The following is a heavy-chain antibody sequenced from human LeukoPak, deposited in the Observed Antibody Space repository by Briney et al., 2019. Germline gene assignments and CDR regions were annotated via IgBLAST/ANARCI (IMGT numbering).Heavy chain of an antibody. CDR1: GGSISSGDYY. CDR2: TYYSGST. V-gene: IGHV4-30-4*01. Sequence: PSESLSLTCTVSGGSISSGDYYWSWLRQRPGKGLEWIEYTYYSGSTYYNPSLKSRVTISVDTSKDQFSLKLSSVTAADTAVYYCARVLGVIYGDYVWFDPWGEGTLVTVSS. CDR3: ARVLGVIYGDYVWFDP. J-gene: IGHJ5*02. D-gene: IGHD4-17*01.